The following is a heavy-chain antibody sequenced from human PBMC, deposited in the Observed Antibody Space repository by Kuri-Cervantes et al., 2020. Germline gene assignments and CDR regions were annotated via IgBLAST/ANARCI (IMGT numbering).Heavy chain of an antibody. CDR3: ARSDCSSSSCYGNYYMDV. Sequence: GGSLRLSCEASGFTFRSYSMSWVRQAPGKGLEWVSSISSVNDYTYYADSVKGRFTISRDNAKNSVYLEMNSLRAEDTSVYYCARSDCSSSSCYGNYYMDVWGKGTTVTVSS. V-gene: IGHV3-21*03. CDR2: ISSVNDYT. J-gene: IGHJ6*03. CDR1: GFTFRSYS. D-gene: IGHD2-2*01.